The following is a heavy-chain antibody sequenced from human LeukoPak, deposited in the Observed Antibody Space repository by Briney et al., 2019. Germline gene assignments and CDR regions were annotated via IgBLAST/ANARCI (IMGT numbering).Heavy chain of an antibody. D-gene: IGHD3-22*01. V-gene: IGHV4-39*07. CDR3: AREDYYDSSPDAFDI. Sequence: PSETLSLICTVSGGSISSSLYYWGWFRRPPGKGLEWIGNVYYDGNTYRNPPLRSRVTLSVDTSKNQFSLKLRSVTAADTAVYYCAREDYYDSSPDAFDIWGQGTMVAVSS. CDR2: VYYDGNT. J-gene: IGHJ3*02. CDR1: GGSISSSLYY.